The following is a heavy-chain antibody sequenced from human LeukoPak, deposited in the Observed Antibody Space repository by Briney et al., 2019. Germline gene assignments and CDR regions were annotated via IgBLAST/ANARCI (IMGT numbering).Heavy chain of an antibody. J-gene: IGHJ4*02. V-gene: IGHV3-48*02. CDR3: ARTRSKVGTPTFDY. CDR1: GFTFSDYS. D-gene: IGHD4-23*01. Sequence: PGGSLRLSCAASGFTFSDYSMNWVRQAPGKGLEWISYINSGSSTIYYVDSVEGLFTISRDNAKKSLYLQMNSLRDEDTAVYHCARTRSKVGTPTFDYWGQGTLVTVSS. CDR2: INSGSSTI.